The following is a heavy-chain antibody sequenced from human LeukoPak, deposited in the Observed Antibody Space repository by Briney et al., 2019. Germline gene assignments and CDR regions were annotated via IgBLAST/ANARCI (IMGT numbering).Heavy chain of an antibody. D-gene: IGHD7-27*01. V-gene: IGHV4-34*01. CDR1: GGSFSDYF. CDR3: ARISGARDY. J-gene: IGHJ4*02. CDR2: INHTGTT. Sequence: SETLSLTCAVYGGSFSDYFWSWIRQPPGKGLEWIGEINHTGTTNYNPSLKSRVTISVDTSKNQLSLNLSSVTAADTAVYYCARISGARDYWGQGTLVTVSS.